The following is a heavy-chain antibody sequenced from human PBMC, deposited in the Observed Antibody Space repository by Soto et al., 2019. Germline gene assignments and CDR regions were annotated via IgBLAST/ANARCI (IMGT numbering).Heavy chain of an antibody. V-gene: IGHV4-59*01. D-gene: IGHD3-9*01. CDR2: IYYSGST. Sequence: PSETLSLTCTVSGGSISSYYWSWIRQPPGKGLEWIGYIYYSGSTNYNPSLKSRVTISVDTSKNQFSLKLSSVTAADTAVYYCARDGLRYFDWLPNNYYYYGMDVWGQGTTVTVSS. CDR3: ARDGLRYFDWLPNNYYYYGMDV. J-gene: IGHJ6*02. CDR1: GGSISSYY.